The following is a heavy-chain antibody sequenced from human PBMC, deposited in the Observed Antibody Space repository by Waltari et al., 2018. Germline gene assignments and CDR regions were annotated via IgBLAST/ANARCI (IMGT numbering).Heavy chain of an antibody. J-gene: IGHJ4*02. V-gene: IGHV4-59*08. D-gene: IGHD3-22*01. CDR2: LRNTGGT. CDR1: GDLLSDAH. Sequence: HVQLQESGPGLVKPSETLSLTCTVSGDLLSDAHWTWIRQAPGKGLEWIAYLRNTGGTKCTPSLQSRVTISADTSKKQFSLRLTSVTAADTAVYYRARLPTKYYDSTGWGFFDQWGQGILVTVSP. CDR3: ARLPTKYYDSTGWGFFDQ.